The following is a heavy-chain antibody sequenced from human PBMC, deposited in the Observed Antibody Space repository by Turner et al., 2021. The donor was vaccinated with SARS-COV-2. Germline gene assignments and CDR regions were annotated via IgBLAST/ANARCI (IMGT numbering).Heavy chain of an antibody. Sequence: EVPLVESGRGLVQPGGSLRLSCAASGFTFSRHWMSWVRQAPGKGLDWVANIKQDGSGKHFVDSVKGRFTISRDKAKNSMYLQMNSRRAEDTAVYYCARGTYYYDSSVYSGTNWFDPWGQGTLVTVSS. CDR2: IKQDGSGK. CDR1: GFTFSRHW. J-gene: IGHJ5*02. D-gene: IGHD3-22*01. V-gene: IGHV3-7*01. CDR3: ARGTYYYDSSVYSGTNWFDP.